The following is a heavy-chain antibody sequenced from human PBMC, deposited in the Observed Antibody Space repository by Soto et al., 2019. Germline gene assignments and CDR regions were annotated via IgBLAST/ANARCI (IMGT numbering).Heavy chain of an antibody. CDR3: ARSQPGSYYYDSSGYYPYYYYCMDV. CDR2: IIPIFGTA. D-gene: IGHD3-22*01. V-gene: IGHV1-69*13. Sequence: SVKVSCKASGGTFSSYAISWVRQAPGQGLEWMGGIIPIFGTANYAQKFQGRVTITADESTSTAYMELSSLRSEDTAVYYCARSQPGSYYYDSSGYYPYYYYCMDVWGQGTTVTVSS. CDR1: GGTFSSYA. J-gene: IGHJ6*02.